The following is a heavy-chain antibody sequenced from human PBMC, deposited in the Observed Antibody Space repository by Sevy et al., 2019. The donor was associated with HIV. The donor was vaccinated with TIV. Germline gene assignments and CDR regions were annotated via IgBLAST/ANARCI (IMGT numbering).Heavy chain of an antibody. CDR3: ARDLPPSATTVAHFDC. J-gene: IGHJ4*02. Sequence: GGSLRLSCAASGFSFSSYEMNWVRQAPGKGLEWLSYISNSGSSVYYSASVRGRFTISRDNARNSLYLQMTSLRAEDTAVYYCARDLPPSATTVAHFDCWGQGTLVTVSS. V-gene: IGHV3-48*03. CDR1: GFSFSSYE. D-gene: IGHD4-17*01. CDR2: ISNSGSSV.